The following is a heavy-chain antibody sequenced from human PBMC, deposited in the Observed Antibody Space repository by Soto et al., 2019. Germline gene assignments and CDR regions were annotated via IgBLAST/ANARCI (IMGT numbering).Heavy chain of an antibody. CDR2: IYYSGST. D-gene: IGHD3-10*01. Sequence: QVQLQESGPGLVKPSQTLSLTCTVSGGSISSGGYYWSWIRQHPGKGLEWIGYIYYSGSTYYNPSLKSRVTISVDTSKNQFSLKVSSVTAADTAVYYCARAPLVRGVPGSDGMDVWGQGTTVTVSS. CDR3: ARAPLVRGVPGSDGMDV. CDR1: GGSISSGGYY. V-gene: IGHV4-31*03. J-gene: IGHJ6*02.